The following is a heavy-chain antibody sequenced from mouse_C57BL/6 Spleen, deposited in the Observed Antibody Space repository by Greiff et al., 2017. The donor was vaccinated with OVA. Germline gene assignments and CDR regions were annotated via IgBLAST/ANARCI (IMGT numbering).Heavy chain of an antibody. Sequence: QVQLQQSGAELVKPGASVKLSCKASGYTFTEYTIHWVKQRSGQGLEWIGWFYPGSGSIKYNEKFKDKATLTAAKSYSTVYMELSRLTSEDSAVYFWARHEGFYDGYCVDWYIDVWGTGTTVTVSS. D-gene: IGHD2-3*01. V-gene: IGHV1-62-2*01. J-gene: IGHJ1*03. CDR3: ARHEGFYDGYCVDWYIDV. CDR1: GYTFTEYT. CDR2: FYPGSGSI.